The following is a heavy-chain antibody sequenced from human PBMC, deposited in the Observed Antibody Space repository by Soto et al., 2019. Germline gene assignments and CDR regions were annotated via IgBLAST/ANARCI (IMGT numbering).Heavy chain of an antibody. CDR2: IGGSGGIT. J-gene: IGHJ4*02. CDR3: AAGSSWYYFDY. Sequence: VQLLESGGGLVQPGGSLRLSCAASGFTFAMSWVRQAPGKGLEWVSGIGGSGGITYYADSVKGRFTISRDNSKNTLYLQMNSLRVEDTAVYYCAAGSSWYYFDYWGQGTLLTVSS. D-gene: IGHD6-13*01. CDR1: GFTFA. V-gene: IGHV3-23*01.